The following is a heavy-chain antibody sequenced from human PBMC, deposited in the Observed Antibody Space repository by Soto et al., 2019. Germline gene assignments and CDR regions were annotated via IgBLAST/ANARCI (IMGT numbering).Heavy chain of an antibody. V-gene: IGHV4-34*01. CDR2: INHSGST. D-gene: IGHD2-2*01. CDR3: ARGPAYYQLVPYRHYYSSGLDV. CDR1: GGSFSGYY. J-gene: IGHJ6*02. Sequence: SETLSLTCGVYGGSFSGYYWSWIRQPPGKGLEWIGDINHSGSTNYNPSLKSRVTISVDTSKNQLSLRLTSMTAADTAVYYWARGPAYYQLVPYRHYYSSGLDVWGQGTTVTVSS.